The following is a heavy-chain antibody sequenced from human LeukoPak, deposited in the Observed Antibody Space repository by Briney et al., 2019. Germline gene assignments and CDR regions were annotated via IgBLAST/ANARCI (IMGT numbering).Heavy chain of an antibody. CDR3: AKSVCCDYGGNLDY. Sequence: PGGSLRLSCVASGFTFSRFEMNWVRQAPGKGLEWVSYISSSSSTIYYADSVKGRFTISRDNAKNSLYLQMNSLRDEDTAVYYCAKSVCCDYGGNLDYWGQGTLVTVSS. V-gene: IGHV3-48*02. J-gene: IGHJ4*02. CDR1: GFTFSRFE. CDR2: ISSSSSTI. D-gene: IGHD4-23*01.